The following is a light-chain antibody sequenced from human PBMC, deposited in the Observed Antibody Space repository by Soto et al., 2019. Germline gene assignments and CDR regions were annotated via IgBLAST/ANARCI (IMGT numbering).Light chain of an antibody. V-gene: IGKV1-39*01. J-gene: IGKJ1*01. CDR1: QTISSY. Sequence: DIQMTQSPSSLSASVGDRVTITCRASQTISSYLSWYQQKPGKAPKLLIFAASSLQSGVPSRFTGSGSGTDYTLTINSLQPEDFASYFCQQSYSFPWTFGQGTKVDIK. CDR3: QQSYSFPWT. CDR2: AAS.